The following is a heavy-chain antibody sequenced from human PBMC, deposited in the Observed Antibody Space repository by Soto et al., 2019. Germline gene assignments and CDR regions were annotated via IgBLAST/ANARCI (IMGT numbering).Heavy chain of an antibody. CDR3: ARGNDILTGYYEAPIRT. J-gene: IGHJ5*02. V-gene: IGHV3-21*01. CDR1: GFTFSSYS. D-gene: IGHD3-9*01. Sequence: GGSLRLSCAASGFTFSSYSMNWVRQAPGKGLEWVSSISSSSSYIYYADSVKGRFTISRDNAKNSLYLQMNSLRAEDTAVYYCARGNDILTGYYEAPIRTWGQGTLVNVSS. CDR2: ISSSSSYI.